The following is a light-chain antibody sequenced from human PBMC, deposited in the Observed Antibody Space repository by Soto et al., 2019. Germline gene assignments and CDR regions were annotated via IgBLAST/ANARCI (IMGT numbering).Light chain of an antibody. V-gene: IGLV2-14*01. J-gene: IGLJ1*01. CDR1: SGDIGSYNR. Sequence: QSVLTQPASVSGSPGQSITISCTGTSGDIGSYNRVSWYQQHPGKAPKLIIYEVTDRPSGVSNRFSGSKSGNTAPLTISGLQAEDEVEYYCSSYTNINTRACVFGTGTKVTVL. CDR2: EVT. CDR3: SSYTNINTRACV.